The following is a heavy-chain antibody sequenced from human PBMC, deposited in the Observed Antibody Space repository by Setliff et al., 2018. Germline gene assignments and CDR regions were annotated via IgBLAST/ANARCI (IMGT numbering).Heavy chain of an antibody. Sequence: KPSETLSLTCTVSGASISSGSYYWSWIRQPAGKGLEWLGRIYTSGTTNYSPSFKSRVTISADTSKNQISLKVTSVTAADTAVYFCARDNTIVGATDYWGQGTLVTVSS. D-gene: IGHD1-26*01. CDR3: ARDNTIVGATDY. CDR2: IYTSGTT. J-gene: IGHJ4*02. CDR1: GASISSGSYY. V-gene: IGHV4-61*02.